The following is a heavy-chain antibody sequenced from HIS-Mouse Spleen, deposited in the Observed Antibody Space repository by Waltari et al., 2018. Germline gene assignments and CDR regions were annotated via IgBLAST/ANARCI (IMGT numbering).Heavy chain of an antibody. J-gene: IGHJ2*01. V-gene: IGHV4-39*07. CDR2: NYYSGST. D-gene: IGHD6-13*01. Sequence: QLQLQESGPGLVKPSETLSLTCTVSGGSISSSSYYWGWIRQPPGKGLGWIGSNYYSGSTHYNPSPKSRVTITVDTSKNQFSLKLSSVTAADTAVYYCAREIPYSSSWYDWYFDLWGRGTLVTVSS. CDR1: GGSISSSSYY. CDR3: AREIPYSSSWYDWYFDL.